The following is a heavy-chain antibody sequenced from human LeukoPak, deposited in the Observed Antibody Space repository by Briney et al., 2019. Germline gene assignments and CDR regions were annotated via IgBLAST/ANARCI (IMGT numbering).Heavy chain of an antibody. D-gene: IGHD3-22*01. Sequence: GGSLRLSCAASGFTFSSYSMNWVRQAPGKGLEWVSYISFSGSTIYYADSVKGRFTISRDNAKNSLYVQMNSLRAEDTAVYYCARGGYYDSSGYYYVGYFHHWGQGTLVTVSS. CDR2: ISFSGSTI. CDR3: ARGGYYDSSGYYYVGYFHH. CDR1: GFTFSSYS. J-gene: IGHJ1*01. V-gene: IGHV3-48*04.